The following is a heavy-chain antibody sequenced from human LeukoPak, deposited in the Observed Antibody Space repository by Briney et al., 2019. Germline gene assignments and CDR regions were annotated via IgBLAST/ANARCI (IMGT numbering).Heavy chain of an antibody. CDR3: ARDHYYDSSGNRLDY. CDR2: IRYDGSNK. Sequence: GGSLRLSCAASGFTFSSYGMHWVRQAPGKGLEWVAFIRYDGSNKYYADSVKGRFTISRDNSKNTLYLQMNSLRAEDTAVYYCARDHYYDSSGNRLDYWGQGTLVTVSS. J-gene: IGHJ4*02. D-gene: IGHD3-22*01. V-gene: IGHV3-30*02. CDR1: GFTFSSYG.